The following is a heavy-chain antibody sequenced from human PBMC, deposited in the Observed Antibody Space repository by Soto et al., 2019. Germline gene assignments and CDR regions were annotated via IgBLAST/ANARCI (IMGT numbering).Heavy chain of an antibody. CDR1: GYTFTGYY. V-gene: IGHV1-2*04. D-gene: IGHD6-6*01. CDR2: INPNSGGT. CDR3: ARAWKESSSLVFDYGMDV. J-gene: IGHJ6*02. Sequence: ASVKVSCKASGYTFTGYYMHWVRQAPGQGLEWMGWINPNSGGTNYAQKFQGWVTMTRDTSISTAYMELSRLRSDDTAVYYCARAWKESSSLVFDYGMDVWGQGTTVTVSS.